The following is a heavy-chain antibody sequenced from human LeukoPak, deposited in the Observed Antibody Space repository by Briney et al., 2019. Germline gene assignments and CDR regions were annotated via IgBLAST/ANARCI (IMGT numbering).Heavy chain of an antibody. CDR2: IYHSGTT. J-gene: IGHJ4*02. Sequence: SETLSLTCAVSGGSISSSNWWSWVRQPPGKGLEWIGEIYHSGTTNYNPSLKSRVTISIGKSKNQLSLNLNSVTAADTAVYYCARGAYDSSSWYYFDYWGQGTLVTVSP. CDR3: ARGAYDSSSWYYFDY. D-gene: IGHD6-13*01. CDR1: GGSISSSNW. V-gene: IGHV4-4*02.